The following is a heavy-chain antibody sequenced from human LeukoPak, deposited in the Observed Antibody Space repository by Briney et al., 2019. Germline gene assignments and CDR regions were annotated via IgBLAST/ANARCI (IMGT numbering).Heavy chain of an antibody. CDR3: ARLPYSVFGVVIDY. V-gene: IGHV4-39*01. J-gene: IGHJ4*02. Sequence: PSETLSLTCTVSGGSISSSSYCWGWIRQPPGKGLEWIGSIYYSGSIYYNPSLKSRVTISVDTSKDQFSLKLSSVTAADTAVYYCARLPYSVFGVVIDYWGQGTLVTVSS. CDR2: IYYSGSI. CDR1: GGSISSSSYC. D-gene: IGHD3-3*01.